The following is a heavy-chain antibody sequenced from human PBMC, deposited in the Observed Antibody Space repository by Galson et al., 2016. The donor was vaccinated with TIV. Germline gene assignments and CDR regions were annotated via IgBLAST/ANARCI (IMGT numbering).Heavy chain of an antibody. CDR3: VRDRPSEDYYGD. D-gene: IGHD2-15*01. CDR1: GFTFSTYW. CDR2: IKSKAAGGAT. J-gene: IGHJ4*02. V-gene: IGHV3-15*05. Sequence: SLRLSCAASGFTFSTYWMSWVRQAPGKGLEWVGRIKSKAAGGATDYGAPVKGRFTISRDDSGSTLYLQMNSLKTEDTALYFCVRDRPSEDYYGDWGQGALVTVSS.